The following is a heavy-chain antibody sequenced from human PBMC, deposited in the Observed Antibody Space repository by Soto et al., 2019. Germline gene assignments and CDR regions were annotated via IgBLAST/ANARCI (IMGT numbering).Heavy chain of an antibody. CDR2: ISAYNGNT. CDR1: GYTFTSYV. CDR3: ARVVATVAGPYGMDV. V-gene: IGHV1-18*01. D-gene: IGHD6-19*01. J-gene: IGHJ6*02. Sequence: QVQLVQAGAEVKKPGASVKVSCRASGYTFTSYVISWVRLAPAQGLEWMGWISAYNGNTNLAQKLQGRVTMTTDTSTSTAYMELRSLRSDDTAVYYCARVVATVAGPYGMDVWGQGTTVTVSS.